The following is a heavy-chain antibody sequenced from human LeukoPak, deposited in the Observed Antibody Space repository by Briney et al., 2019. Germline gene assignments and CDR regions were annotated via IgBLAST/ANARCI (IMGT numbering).Heavy chain of an antibody. CDR1: GFTFSSYA. J-gene: IGHJ5*02. Sequence: GGSLRLSCVASGFTFSSYAMSWVRQAPGKGLEWVSAISGSGGSTYYADSVKGRFTISRDNSKNTLYLQMNSLRAEDTAVYYCAKAPIRLGPGINWFDPWGQGTLVTVSS. CDR2: ISGSGGST. D-gene: IGHD7-27*01. CDR3: AKAPIRLGPGINWFDP. V-gene: IGHV3-23*01.